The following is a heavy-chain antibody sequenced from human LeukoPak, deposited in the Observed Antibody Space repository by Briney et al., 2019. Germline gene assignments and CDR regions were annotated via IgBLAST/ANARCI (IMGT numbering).Heavy chain of an antibody. D-gene: IGHD3-22*01. J-gene: IGHJ6*03. Sequence: ASVKVSCKASGNTFTGYYMHWVRQAPGQGLEWMGRINPNSGGTNYAQKFQGRVTMTRDTSISTAYMELSRLRSDDTAVYYCARWPLTSGYYYYYYYYMDVWGKGTTVTVSS. CDR1: GNTFTGYY. CDR3: ARWPLTSGYYYYYYYYMDV. V-gene: IGHV1-2*06. CDR2: INPNSGGT.